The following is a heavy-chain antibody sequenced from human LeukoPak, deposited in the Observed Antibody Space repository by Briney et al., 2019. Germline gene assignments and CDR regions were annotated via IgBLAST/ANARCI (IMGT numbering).Heavy chain of an antibody. CDR2: ISSSSSTI. V-gene: IGHV3-48*02. CDR3: AREVQYYDSSGSVIYYFDY. Sequence: GGSLRLSCAASGFTFSSYSMNWVRQAPGKGLEWVSFISSSSSTIYYADSVKGRFTISRDNAENSLYLQMNSLRDEDTAVYYCAREVQYYDSSGSVIYYFDYWGQGTLVTVSS. CDR1: GFTFSSYS. D-gene: IGHD3-22*01. J-gene: IGHJ4*02.